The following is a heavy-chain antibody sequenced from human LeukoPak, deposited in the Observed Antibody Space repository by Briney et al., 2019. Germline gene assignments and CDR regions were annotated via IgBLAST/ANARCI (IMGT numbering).Heavy chain of an antibody. Sequence: GGSLRLSCAASGFTLSSYSMNWVRQAPGEGLEWVSYISSSSSTIYYADSVKGRFTISRDNAKNSLYLQMNSLRAEDTAVYYCARLGDDFWSGYYGNWGQGTLVTVSS. CDR3: ARLGDDFWSGYYGN. D-gene: IGHD3-3*01. CDR2: ISSSSSTI. V-gene: IGHV3-48*01. CDR1: GFTLSSYS. J-gene: IGHJ4*02.